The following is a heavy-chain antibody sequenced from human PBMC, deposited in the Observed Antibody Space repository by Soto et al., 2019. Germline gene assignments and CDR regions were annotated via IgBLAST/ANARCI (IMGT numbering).Heavy chain of an antibody. V-gene: IGHV3-66*01. CDR2: IYSGGST. CDR1: GFTVSSNY. D-gene: IGHD4-17*01. Sequence: EVQLVESGGGLVQPGGSLRLSCAVSGFTVSSNYMSWVRQAPGKGLEWVSVIYSGGSTYYADSVKGRFTISRDNSKNTLYLQMYSLRAEDTAVYYCAREGIRSPLYYWGQGTLVTVSS. CDR3: AREGIRSPLYY. J-gene: IGHJ4*02.